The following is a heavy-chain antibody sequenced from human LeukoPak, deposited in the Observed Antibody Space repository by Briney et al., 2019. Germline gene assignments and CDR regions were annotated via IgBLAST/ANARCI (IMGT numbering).Heavy chain of an antibody. D-gene: IGHD2-2*01. CDR1: GFTFSSYE. J-gene: IGHJ4*02. CDR2: ISSSGSTI. V-gene: IGHV3-48*03. Sequence: GGSLRLSCAASGFTFSSYEMNWVRQAPGKGLEWVSYISSSGSTIYYADSVKGRFTISRDNAKNSLYLQMNSLRAEDTAVYYCARDPYCSTTSCYFDYWGQGTLVTVSS. CDR3: ARDPYCSTTSCYFDY.